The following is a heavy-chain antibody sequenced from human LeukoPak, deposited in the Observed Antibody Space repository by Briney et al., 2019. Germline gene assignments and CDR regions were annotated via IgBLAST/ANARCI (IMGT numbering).Heavy chain of an antibody. CDR1: GFTFSGYS. Sequence: GGSLRLSCVASGFTFSGYSMNWVRQAPGKGLEWVSSISDSSSYRYYADSVKGRFTISRDNAKNSLYQQMNSLRADDTAVYYCARWFCSGGCCYHDYWGQGTPVTVSS. CDR2: ISDSSSYR. V-gene: IGHV3-21*01. CDR3: ARWFCSGGCCYHDY. J-gene: IGHJ4*02. D-gene: IGHD2-15*01.